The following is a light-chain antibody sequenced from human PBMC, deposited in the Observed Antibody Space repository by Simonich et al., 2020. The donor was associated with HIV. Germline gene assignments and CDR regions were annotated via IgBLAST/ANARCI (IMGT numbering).Light chain of an antibody. CDR2: GAS. V-gene: IGKV3-15*01. CDR3: QQYYSTPMYT. Sequence: EIVMTQSPATLSVSPGERATLSCRTSQSVASNLAWYQQKPGQAPRLLIYGASSRATGIPARFSGSGFGTEFTLTISSMQSEDVAVYYCQQYYSTPMYTFGQGTKLEIK. CDR1: QSVASN. J-gene: IGKJ2*01.